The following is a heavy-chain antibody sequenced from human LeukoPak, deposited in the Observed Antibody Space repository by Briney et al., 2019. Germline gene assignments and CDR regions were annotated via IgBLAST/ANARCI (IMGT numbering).Heavy chain of an antibody. V-gene: IGHV4-39*01. J-gene: IGHJ4*02. CDR1: GGSISSSSSY. D-gene: IGHD4-11*01. CDR3: ARTKHAVSTGYFDC. CDR2: IHYSGST. Sequence: SETLSLTCTVSGGSISSSSSYWGWIRQPPGKGLEWMGSIHYSGSTDYNPSLKSPVTISVDTSKNQISLKLTSVTAADTGVYYCARTKHAVSTGYFDCWGQGTLVTVSS.